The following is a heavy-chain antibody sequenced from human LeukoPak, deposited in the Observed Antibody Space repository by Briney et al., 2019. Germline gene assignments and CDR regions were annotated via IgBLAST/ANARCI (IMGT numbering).Heavy chain of an antibody. CDR3: ARVGSGTTRDY. J-gene: IGHJ4*02. D-gene: IGHD1/OR15-1a*01. Sequence: GGSLRLSCAASGFTFSSYWMHWVRQTPGKGLVWVTRINTDGSSTSYADSVKGRFTISRDNAKNTLFLQMNSLRAEDTAVYYCARVGSGTTRDYWGQGTLVTVSS. CDR2: INTDGSST. CDR1: GFTFSSYW. V-gene: IGHV3-74*01.